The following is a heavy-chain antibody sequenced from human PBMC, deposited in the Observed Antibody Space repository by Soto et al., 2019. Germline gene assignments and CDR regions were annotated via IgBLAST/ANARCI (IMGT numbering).Heavy chain of an antibody. Sequence: EVQLVESGGGLIQPGGSLRLSCAASGFTFSSYGMNWVRQAPGKGLEWVSYISGSSSTIYYADSVKGRFTISRDNAKNSLYLKMNSLRAEDTAVDHCTRSGFYGDYVAYWGQGTLVTVSS. CDR3: TRSGFYGDYVAY. D-gene: IGHD4-17*01. J-gene: IGHJ4*02. CDR2: ISGSSSTI. V-gene: IGHV3-48*01. CDR1: GFTFSSYG.